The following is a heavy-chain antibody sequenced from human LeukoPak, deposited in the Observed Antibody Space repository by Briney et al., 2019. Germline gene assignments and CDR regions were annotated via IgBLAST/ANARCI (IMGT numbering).Heavy chain of an antibody. CDR2: ISSSSSYI. J-gene: IGHJ6*02. CDR3: ARRDSYGPLYGMDV. V-gene: IGHV3-21*01. D-gene: IGHD5-18*01. CDR1: GFTFSSYS. Sequence: GGSLRLSCAASGFTFSSYSMNWVRQAPGKGLEWVSSISSSSSYIYCADSVKGRFTISRDNAKNSLYLQMNSLRAEDTAVYYCARRDSYGPLYGMDVWGQGTTVTVSS.